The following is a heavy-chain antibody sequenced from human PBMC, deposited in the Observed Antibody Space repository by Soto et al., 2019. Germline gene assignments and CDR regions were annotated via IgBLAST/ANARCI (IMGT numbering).Heavy chain of an antibody. J-gene: IGHJ4*02. D-gene: IGHD3-3*01. V-gene: IGHV1-69*01. CDR3: ARDGKGVAFTVFYYFDC. Sequence: QVQLVQSGAEVKKPGASVKVSCKASGGTFNSYGISWVRQAPGQGLEWMGGIIPVLRTANYAQKFQGSVTITADESTSTAYMELSSVRAEDTAVYYCARDGKGVAFTVFYYFDCWGQGTLVTVSS. CDR2: IIPVLRTA. CDR1: GGTFNSYG.